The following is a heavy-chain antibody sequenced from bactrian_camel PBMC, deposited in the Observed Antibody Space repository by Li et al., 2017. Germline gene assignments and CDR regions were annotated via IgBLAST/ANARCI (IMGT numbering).Heavy chain of an antibody. CDR1: GFTFSSYY. V-gene: IGHV3-2*01. Sequence: HVQLVESGGGSVQAGGSLRLSCAASGFTFSSYYISWVRQPPGKGLDWVSTIKGDSSQAFYGNSVKGRFTTSRDNAENTVYLEMNSLKPEDTAVYYCIRGSSGIGWLTFDVWGEGTQVTVS. CDR3: IRGSSGIGWLTFDV. CDR2: IKGDSSQA. D-gene: IGHD1*01. J-gene: IGHJ4*01.